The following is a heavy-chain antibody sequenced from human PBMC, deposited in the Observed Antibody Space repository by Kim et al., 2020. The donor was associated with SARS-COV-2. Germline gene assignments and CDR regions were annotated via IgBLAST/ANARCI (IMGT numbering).Heavy chain of an antibody. Sequence: GGSLRLSCAASGFTFSSYAMHWVRQAPGKGLEWVAVISYDGSNKYYADSVKGRFTISRDNSKNTLYLQMNSLRAEDTAVYYCVRDGPIEGDILWFGELLKYGMDVWGQGTAVTVSS. CDR1: GFTFSSYA. CDR2: ISYDGSNK. V-gene: IGHV3-30*04. CDR3: VRDGPIEGDILWFGELLKYGMDV. D-gene: IGHD3-10*01. J-gene: IGHJ6*02.